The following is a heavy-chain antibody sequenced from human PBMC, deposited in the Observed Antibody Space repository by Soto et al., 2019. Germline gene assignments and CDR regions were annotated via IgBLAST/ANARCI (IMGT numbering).Heavy chain of an antibody. J-gene: IGHJ5*02. CDR3: ARGPFTTGFDP. CDR2: IYSGGTT. D-gene: IGHD1-1*01. V-gene: IGHV3-53*01. CDR1: GFAVSSNY. Sequence: EVQLVESGGGLIQPGGSLTLSCAASGFAVSSNYMSWVRQAPGKGLEWVSIIYSGGTTYYADSVKGRFTISRDICKDTLYLQMNSLRVDDTAVYYCARGPFTTGFDPWGQGTLVTVSS.